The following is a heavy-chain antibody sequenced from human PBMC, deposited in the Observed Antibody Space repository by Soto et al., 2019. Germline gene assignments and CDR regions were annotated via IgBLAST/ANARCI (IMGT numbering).Heavy chain of an antibody. J-gene: IGHJ4*02. Sequence: EVQLVESGGGLVQPGGSLKLSCAASGFTFSGSAMDWVRQASGKGLEWVGRIRSKANNYATTYVVSVKGRFTISRDDSRNTAYLQMNSLKTEDTAVYYCARGVYDLWNGHPKGHAYWGQGTVVTVSS. CDR2: IRSKANNYAT. D-gene: IGHD3-3*01. CDR1: GFTFSGSA. CDR3: ARGVYDLWNGHPKGHAY. V-gene: IGHV3-73*02.